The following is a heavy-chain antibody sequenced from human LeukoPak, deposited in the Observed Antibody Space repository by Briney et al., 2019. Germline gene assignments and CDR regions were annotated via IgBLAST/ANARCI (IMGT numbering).Heavy chain of an antibody. J-gene: IGHJ4*02. CDR3: ASSTFDDILTGYYNPTFDY. D-gene: IGHD3-9*01. V-gene: IGHV1-18*01. CDR1: GYTFTGYC. CDR2: IIAYNGNT. Sequence: ASVKVSCKASGYTFTGYCISWVRQAPGQGLEWMGWIIAYNGNTNYAQKLQGRVTMTTETSTSTAYMELRSLRSDDTAVYYCASSTFDDILTGYYNPTFDYWGQGTLVTVSS.